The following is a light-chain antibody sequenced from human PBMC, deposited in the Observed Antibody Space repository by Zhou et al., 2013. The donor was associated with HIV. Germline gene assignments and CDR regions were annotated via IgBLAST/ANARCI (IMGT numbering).Light chain of an antibody. Sequence: QSALTQPPSASGTPGQSVTISCTGTSSDVGGYNYVAWYQHHPGKAPKIMIYEVTKRPSGVPDRFSGSKSGNTASLTVSGLQAEDGAEYYCQSYDSSLSGSVFGGGTKLTVL. CDR2: EVT. J-gene: IGLJ3*02. V-gene: IGLV2-8*01. CDR3: QSYDSSLSGSV. CDR1: SSDVGGYNY.